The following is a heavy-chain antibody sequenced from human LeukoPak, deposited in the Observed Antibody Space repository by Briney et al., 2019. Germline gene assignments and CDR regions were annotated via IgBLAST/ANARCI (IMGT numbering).Heavy chain of an antibody. CDR3: ARVNYYYDSSGYYGY. Sequence: GASVKVSCKASGYTFTGYYMHWVRQAPGQGLEWMGWINPNSGGTNYAQKFQGRVTMTRDTSISTAYMELSRLRSDDTAVYYCARVNYYYDSSGYYGYWGQGTLVTVSS. D-gene: IGHD3-22*01. J-gene: IGHJ4*02. CDR1: GYTFTGYY. CDR2: INPNSGGT. V-gene: IGHV1-2*02.